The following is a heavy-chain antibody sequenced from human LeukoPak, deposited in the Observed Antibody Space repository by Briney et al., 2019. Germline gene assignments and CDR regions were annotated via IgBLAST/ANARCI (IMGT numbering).Heavy chain of an antibody. CDR3: ARDMTRITIFGVAHYMDV. Sequence: PGGSLRLSCAASGFTFSTYSMNWVRQAPGKGLEWVSSISSSSSYIYYADSVKGRFTISRDNAKNSLYLQINSLRAEDTAVYYCARDMTRITIFGVAHYMDVWGKGTTVTVSS. CDR2: ISSSSSYI. D-gene: IGHD3-3*01. V-gene: IGHV3-21*04. CDR1: GFTFSTYS. J-gene: IGHJ6*03.